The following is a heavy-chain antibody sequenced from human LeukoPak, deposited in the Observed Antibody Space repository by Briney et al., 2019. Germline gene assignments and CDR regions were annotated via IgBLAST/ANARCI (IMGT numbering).Heavy chain of an antibody. V-gene: IGHV6-1*01. J-gene: IGHJ4*02. CDR3: ARTYYYGSGTRGWGKKYYFGY. CDR1: GDSVSSNSAA. D-gene: IGHD3-10*01. Sequence: SQTLSLTRAISGDSVSSNSAAWNWIRQSPSRGLEWLGRTYYRSKWYNDYAVSVKSRITINPDTSKNQFSLQLNSVTPEDTAVYYCARTYYYGSGTRGWGKKYYFGYWGQGALVTVSS. CDR2: TYYRSKWYN.